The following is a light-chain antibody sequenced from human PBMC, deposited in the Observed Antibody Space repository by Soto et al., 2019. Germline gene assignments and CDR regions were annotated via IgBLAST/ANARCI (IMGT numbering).Light chain of an antibody. CDR2: DAS. V-gene: IGKV3-11*01. J-gene: IGKJ2*01. CDR3: QQRSNWPSMYT. Sequence: EIVLTQSPATLSLSPGERATLSCRASQSVSSYLAWYQQQPGQAPRLLIYDASNRATGIPARFSGSGSGTESPLTISSLEPEDFAVYYCQQRSNWPSMYTFGQGTKLEIK. CDR1: QSVSSY.